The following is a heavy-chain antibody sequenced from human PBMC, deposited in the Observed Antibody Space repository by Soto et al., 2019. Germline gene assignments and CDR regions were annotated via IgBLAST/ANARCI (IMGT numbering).Heavy chain of an antibody. J-gene: IGHJ6*02. CDR2: IRSKANSYAT. CDR1: GFTFSGSA. D-gene: IGHD2-8*01. Sequence: PGRSLRLSCAASGFTFSGSAMHWVRQASGKGLEWVGRIRSKANSYATAYAASVKGRFTISRDDSKNTAYLQMNSLKTEDTAVYYCTRFPDIVLMVYPTPDYYYGMDVWGQGTTVTVSS. CDR3: TRFPDIVLMVYPTPDYYYGMDV. V-gene: IGHV3-73*01.